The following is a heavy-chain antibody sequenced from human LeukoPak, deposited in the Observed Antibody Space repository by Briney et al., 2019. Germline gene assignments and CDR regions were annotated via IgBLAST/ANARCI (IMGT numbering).Heavy chain of an antibody. Sequence: ASVKVSCKASGYTFTCYYMHWVRQAPGQGLEWMGWINPNSGGTNYAQKFQGRVTMTRDTSISTAYMELSRLRSDDTAVYYCARVRGGSYSFDYWGQGILVTVSS. D-gene: IGHD1-26*01. CDR1: GYTFTCYY. CDR3: ARVRGGSYSFDY. J-gene: IGHJ4*02. V-gene: IGHV1-2*02. CDR2: INPNSGGT.